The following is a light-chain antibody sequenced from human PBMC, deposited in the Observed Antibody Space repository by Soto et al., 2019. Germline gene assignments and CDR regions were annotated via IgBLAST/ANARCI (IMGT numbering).Light chain of an antibody. CDR1: QSISSW. J-gene: IGKJ2*01. CDR3: QQYNSYSMST. Sequence: DIQMTQSPSTLSASVGDRVTITCRASQSISSWLAWYQQKPGTALKLLIYKASSLESGVPSRFSGSVSGTEFTLTVSSLQPDDFATYYCQQYNSYSMSTFGQGTKVDIK. CDR2: KAS. V-gene: IGKV1-5*03.